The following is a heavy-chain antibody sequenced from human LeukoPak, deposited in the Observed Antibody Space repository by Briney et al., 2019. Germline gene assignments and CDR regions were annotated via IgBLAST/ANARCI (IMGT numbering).Heavy chain of an antibody. Sequence: GGSLRLSCAASGFKFEDYTMHWVRQAPGKGLEWVSFITWDGGSTDYADSVKGRFTISRDNSKNSLSLQMDSLRTDDTAVYYCAKDGKAARLDFQHWGQGTLVTVSS. D-gene: IGHD6-6*01. CDR2: ITWDGGST. J-gene: IGHJ1*01. CDR3: AKDGKAARLDFQH. V-gene: IGHV3-43*01. CDR1: GFKFEDYT.